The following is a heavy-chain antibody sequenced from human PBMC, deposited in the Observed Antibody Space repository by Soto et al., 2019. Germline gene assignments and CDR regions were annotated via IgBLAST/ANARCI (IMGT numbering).Heavy chain of an antibody. CDR3: TTDSYFTLKLVRFDY. Sequence: GGSLRLSCAASGFTFSNYGMTWVRQAPGKGLEWVSGMSRDGGVTDYTDSVKGRFTISRDISKNTLYLQMNSLRAEDTAVYYCTTDSYFTLKLVRFDYWGLGTLVTVSS. J-gene: IGHJ4*01. CDR2: MSRDGGVT. D-gene: IGHD3-22*01. V-gene: IGHV3-23*01. CDR1: GFTFSNYG.